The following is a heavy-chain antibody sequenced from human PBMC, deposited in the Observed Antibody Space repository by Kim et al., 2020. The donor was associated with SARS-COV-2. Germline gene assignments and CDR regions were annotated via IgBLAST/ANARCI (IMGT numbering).Heavy chain of an antibody. D-gene: IGHD3-10*01. CDR2: ISFDGRYQ. CDR3: AKDPHLTITLAPGYFDY. CDR1: GFTFRDHG. J-gene: IGHJ4*03. Sequence: GGSLRLSCAVSGFTFRDHGMHWVRQAPGKGLEWLAVISFDGRYQYYADSVKGRFAISRDNSRSTLYLHLNNLRPEDTAVYYCAKDPHLTITLAPGYFDYWGQGSLVTVSS. V-gene: IGHV3-30*18.